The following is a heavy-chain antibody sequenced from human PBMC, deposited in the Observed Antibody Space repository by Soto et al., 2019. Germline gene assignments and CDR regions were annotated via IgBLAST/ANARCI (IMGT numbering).Heavy chain of an antibody. V-gene: IGHV3-53*04. CDR2: IYSGGST. CDR1: GFTGSSNY. Sequence: GGSLRLSCAASGFTGSSNYMSWVRQAPGKGLEWVSVIYSGGSTYYADSVKGRFTISRHNSKNTLYLQMNSLRAEDTAVYYCARAVTYSSSWYELMDAFDIWGQGTMVTVSS. D-gene: IGHD6-13*01. J-gene: IGHJ3*02. CDR3: ARAVTYSSSWYELMDAFDI.